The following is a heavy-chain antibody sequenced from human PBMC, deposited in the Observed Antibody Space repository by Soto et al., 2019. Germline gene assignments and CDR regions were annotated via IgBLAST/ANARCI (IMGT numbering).Heavy chain of an antibody. V-gene: IGHV1-18*01. J-gene: IGHJ5*02. CDR3: ARVKGSGWLNWFDP. D-gene: IGHD6-19*01. CDR1: GYTFNSYG. CDR2: ISAYNGNT. Sequence: ASVRVSCKASGYTFNSYGISWVRQAPGQGLEWMGSISAYNGNTNYAQKLQGRVTMTTDTSTSTAYMELRSLRSDDTAVYYCARVKGSGWLNWFDPWGQGTPVTVSS.